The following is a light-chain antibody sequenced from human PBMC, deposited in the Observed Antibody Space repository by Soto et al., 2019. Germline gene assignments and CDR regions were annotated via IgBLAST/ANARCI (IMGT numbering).Light chain of an antibody. CDR2: DAS. CDR1: QSISSW. J-gene: IGKJ2*01. V-gene: IGKV1-5*01. CDR3: QRFKGFPYT. Sequence: DIQMTQSPSTLSASVGDRVTITCRASQSISSWLAWYQQKPGKAPNLLIYDASNSESGVPSKFSGSGFSTGFTFNIGSLQRGESTTFFRQRFKGFPYTFGQGTKV.